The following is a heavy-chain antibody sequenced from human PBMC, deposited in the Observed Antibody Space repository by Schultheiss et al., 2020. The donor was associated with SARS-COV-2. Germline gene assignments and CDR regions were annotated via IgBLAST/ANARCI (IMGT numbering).Heavy chain of an antibody. Sequence: SETLSLTCAVSGGSISSGGYSWSWIRQPPGKGLEWIGYIYYSGNTHYNPSLESRVTMSVDTSKNQFSLKLSSVTAADTAVYYCARLTQWLVLWYFDLWGRGTLVTVSS. CDR3: ARLTQWLVLWYFDL. J-gene: IGHJ2*01. D-gene: IGHD6-19*01. V-gene: IGHV4-61*08. CDR2: IYYSGNT. CDR1: GGSISSGGYS.